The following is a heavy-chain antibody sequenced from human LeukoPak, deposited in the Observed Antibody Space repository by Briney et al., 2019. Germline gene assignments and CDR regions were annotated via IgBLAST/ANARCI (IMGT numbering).Heavy chain of an antibody. CDR2: IYYSGST. V-gene: IGHV4-31*03. D-gene: IGHD5-18*01. Sequence: SETLSFTCTVSGGSISSGGYYWSWIRQHPGKGLEWIGYIYYSGSTYYNPSLKSRVTISVDTSKNQFSLKLSSVTAADTAVYYCARVGVDTAMVDEYYFDYWGQGTLVTVSS. CDR1: GGSISSGGYY. CDR3: ARVGVDTAMVDEYYFDY. J-gene: IGHJ4*02.